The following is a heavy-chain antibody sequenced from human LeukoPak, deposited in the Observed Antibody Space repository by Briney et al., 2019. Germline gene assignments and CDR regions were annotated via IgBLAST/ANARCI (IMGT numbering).Heavy chain of an antibody. CDR3: ASSLLYSAYYFAEY. D-gene: IGHD5-12*01. J-gene: IGHJ4*02. CDR1: GFTFSSYW. CDR2: IKQDGSEK. Sequence: GRSLRLSCAASGFTFSSYWMSWVHQAPGKGLEWVANIKQDGSEKYYVDSVKGRFTISRDNAKNSLYLQMNSLRAEDTAVYYCASSLLYSAYYFAEYWGQGTLVTVSS. V-gene: IGHV3-7*01.